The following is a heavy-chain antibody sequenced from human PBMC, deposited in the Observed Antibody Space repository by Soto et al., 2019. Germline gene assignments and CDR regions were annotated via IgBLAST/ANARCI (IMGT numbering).Heavy chain of an antibody. CDR3: ARLHYYGSGSYYYYFDY. J-gene: IGHJ4*02. CDR2: IHYSGSI. V-gene: IGHV4-30-4*08. D-gene: IGHD3-10*01. CDR1: GGSISYEYYH. Sequence: SETLSLTCTVSGGSISYEYYHWTWIRQSPGKGLEWIGYIHYSGSIIYNPSFKSRVTISVDTSKNQFSLRLSSVTAADTAVYYCARLHYYGSGSYYYYFDYWGQGTLVTVSS.